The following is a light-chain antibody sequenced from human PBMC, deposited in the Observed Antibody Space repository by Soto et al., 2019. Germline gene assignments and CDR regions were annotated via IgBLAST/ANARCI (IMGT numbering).Light chain of an antibody. V-gene: IGKV1-8*01. CDR1: QGISSY. Sequence: AMRMTQSPSSFSASTGDRVTITYRASQGISSYLAWYQQKPGKAPKLLIYAASTLQSGVPSRFSGSGSGTDFTLTISCLQSEDFATYYCQQYYSYPPWTFGQGTKVEIK. CDR3: QQYYSYPPWT. J-gene: IGKJ1*01. CDR2: AAS.